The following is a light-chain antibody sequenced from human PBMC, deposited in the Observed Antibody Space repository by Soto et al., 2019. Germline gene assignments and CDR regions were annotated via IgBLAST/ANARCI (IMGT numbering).Light chain of an antibody. CDR1: TSDVGAYNY. Sequence: QSALTQPASVSGSPGQSITISCTGSTSDVGAYNYVSWYKHHPCQAPQLMIYEVSNRPSGVSNRFSGSKSGNTASLTISGLQADDEGDYYCSSKTSSSSPFVFGTGTKLTVL. CDR2: EVS. CDR3: SSKTSSSSPFV. V-gene: IGLV2-14*01. J-gene: IGLJ1*01.